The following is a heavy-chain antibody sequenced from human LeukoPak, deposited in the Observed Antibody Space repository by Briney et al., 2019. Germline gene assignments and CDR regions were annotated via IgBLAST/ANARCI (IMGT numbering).Heavy chain of an antibody. CDR3: ARGPSTVVTTR. D-gene: IGHD2-21*02. CDR1: GFTISDYW. Sequence: GGSLRLSCAASGFTISDYWMTWVRQAPGKGLEWVANIKEDGTTKHYVDSVKGRFTISRDNAKRSLYLQMNSLRAEDTALYYCARGPSTVVTTRWGQGTLVAVSS. V-gene: IGHV3-7*01. CDR2: IKEDGTTK. J-gene: IGHJ4*02.